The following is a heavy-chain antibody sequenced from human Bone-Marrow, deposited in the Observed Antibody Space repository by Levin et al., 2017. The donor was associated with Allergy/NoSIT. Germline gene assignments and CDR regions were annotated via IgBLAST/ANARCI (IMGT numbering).Heavy chain of an antibody. D-gene: IGHD3-22*01. CDR3: ARATHYFDNGDYYSDAFDV. J-gene: IGHJ3*01. Sequence: PGGSLRLSCEAAGYTFSSRWIGWVRQKPGKGLEWMGIIFPGDSDIIYSPSFQGRVTISADSPARSAYLQWSSLTASDTAMYYCARATHYFDNGDYYSDAFDVWGQGTMVTVSS. CDR1: GYTFSSRW. V-gene: IGHV5-51*04. CDR2: IFPGDSDI.